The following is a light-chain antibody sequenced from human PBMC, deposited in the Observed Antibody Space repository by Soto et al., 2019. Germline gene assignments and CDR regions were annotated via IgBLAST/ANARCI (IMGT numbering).Light chain of an antibody. V-gene: IGLV1-40*01. J-gene: IGLJ1*01. Sequence: QPVLTQPPSVSGAPGQRVTISCTGSSSNIGAGYDVHWYQQLPGTAPKLLIYGNSNRPSGVPDRFSGSKSGTSASLAITGLQAEDEADYYGQSYDSSLSGSRVFGTGTKVTVL. CDR3: QSYDSSLSGSRV. CDR2: GNS. CDR1: SSNIGAGYD.